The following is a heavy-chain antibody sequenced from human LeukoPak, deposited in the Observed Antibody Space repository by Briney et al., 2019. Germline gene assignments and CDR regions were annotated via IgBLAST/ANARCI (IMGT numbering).Heavy chain of an antibody. CDR3: LSTSGWSHRGDY. V-gene: IGHV3-48*02. CDR2: ISSSSSTI. Sequence: PGGSLRLSCAASGFTFSSYSMNWVRQAPGKGLEGVSYISSSSSTIYYADSVKGRFTISRDNAKNSLYLQMNSLRDEDTAVYYCLSTSGWSHRGDYWGQGTLVTVSS. CDR1: GFTFSSYS. J-gene: IGHJ4*02. D-gene: IGHD6-19*01.